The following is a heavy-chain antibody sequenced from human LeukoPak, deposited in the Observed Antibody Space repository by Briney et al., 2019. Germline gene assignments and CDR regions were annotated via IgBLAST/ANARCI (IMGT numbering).Heavy chain of an antibody. Sequence: PGGSLRLSCAASGFTFSSYGMHWVRQAPGKGLEWVAVIWYDGSNKYYADSVKGRSTISRDNSKNTLYLQMNSLRAEDTAVYYCAKAIKYYYYYMDVWGKGTTVTVSS. V-gene: IGHV3-33*06. CDR1: GFTFSSYG. CDR2: IWYDGSNK. D-gene: IGHD2-21*01. J-gene: IGHJ6*03. CDR3: AKAIKYYYYYMDV.